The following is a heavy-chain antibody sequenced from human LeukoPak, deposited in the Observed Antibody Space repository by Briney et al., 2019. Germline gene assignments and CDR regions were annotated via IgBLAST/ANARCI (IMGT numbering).Heavy chain of an antibody. J-gene: IGHJ4*02. D-gene: IGHD6-19*01. CDR2: IYYSGYT. Sequence: PSETLSLTCTVSGGSISSYYWSWTRQPPGKGLEYIGYIYYSGYTNYNPSLKSRVTISVDTSKNQFSLKLSSVTAADTAVYYCARGSGWYWDYWGQGTLVTVSS. CDR3: ARGSGWYWDY. CDR1: GGSISSYY. V-gene: IGHV4-59*12.